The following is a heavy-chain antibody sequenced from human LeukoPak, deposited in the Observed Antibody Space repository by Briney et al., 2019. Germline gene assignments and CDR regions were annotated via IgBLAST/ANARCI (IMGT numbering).Heavy chain of an antibody. CDR3: TRGYYYGSGSWSHYYYMDV. D-gene: IGHD3-10*01. J-gene: IGHJ6*03. Sequence: PGGSLRLSCTASGFTFGDYAMSWVRQAPGKGLEWVGFIRSKAYGGTTEYAASVKGRFTISRDDSKSIAYLQMNSLKTEDTAVYYCTRGYYYGSGSWSHYYYMDVWGKGTTVTVSS. CDR2: IRSKAYGGTT. CDR1: GFTFGDYA. V-gene: IGHV3-49*04.